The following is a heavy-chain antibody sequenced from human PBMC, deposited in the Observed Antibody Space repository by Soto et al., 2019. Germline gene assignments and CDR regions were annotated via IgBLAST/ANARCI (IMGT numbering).Heavy chain of an antibody. CDR2: IWYDGSNK. D-gene: IGHD6-19*01. J-gene: IGHJ4*02. V-gene: IGHV3-33*01. Sequence: GGSLRLSCAASGFTFSSYGMHWVRQAPGKGLEWVAVIWYDGSNKYYADSVKGRFTISRDNSKNTLYLQMNSLRAEDTAVYYCARGEPLIAVAGTDFDYWGQGTLVTVSS. CDR1: GFTFSSYG. CDR3: ARGEPLIAVAGTDFDY.